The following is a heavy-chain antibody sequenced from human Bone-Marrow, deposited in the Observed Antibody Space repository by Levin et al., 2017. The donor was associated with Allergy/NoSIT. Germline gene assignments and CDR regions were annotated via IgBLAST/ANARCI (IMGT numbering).Heavy chain of an antibody. CDR2: INHSGST. V-gene: IGHV4-34*01. D-gene: IGHD2-8*01. CDR3: ARRPEKYCTNGVCYSGWYFDL. J-gene: IGHJ2*01. Sequence: SETLSLTCAVYGGSFSGYYWSWIRQPPGKGLEWIGEINHSGSTNYNPSLKSRVTISVDTSKNQFSLKLSSVTAADTAVYYCARRPEKYCTNGVCYSGWYFDLWGRGTLVTVSS. CDR1: GGSFSGYY.